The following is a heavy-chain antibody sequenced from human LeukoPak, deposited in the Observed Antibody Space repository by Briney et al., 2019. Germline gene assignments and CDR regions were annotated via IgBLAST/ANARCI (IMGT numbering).Heavy chain of an antibody. D-gene: IGHD1-14*01. CDR3: ATEKDGAFDY. J-gene: IGHJ4*02. CDR2: IYYSGST. V-gene: IGHV4-59*11. CDR1: GGSISSHY. Sequence: SETLSLTRTVSGGSISSHYWSWIRQPPGKGLEWIGYIYYSGSTNYNPSLKSRVTISVDTSKNQFSLKLSSVTAADTAVYYCATEKDGAFDYWGQGTLVTVSS.